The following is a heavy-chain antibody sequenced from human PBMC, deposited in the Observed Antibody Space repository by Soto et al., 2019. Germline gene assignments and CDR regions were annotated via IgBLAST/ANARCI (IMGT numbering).Heavy chain of an antibody. V-gene: IGHV4-59*01. J-gene: IGHJ5*02. Sequence: QVQLQESGPGLVKPSETLSLTCTVSGGSISSYYWSWIRQPPGKGLEGIGYIYYSGSTNYNPSLKCRVTISVDTTKNQFSLMLSSVTAADTAVYCCARGRWYSSSGVFDPWGQGTLVTVSS. D-gene: IGHD6-6*01. CDR2: IYYSGST. CDR3: ARGRWYSSSGVFDP. CDR1: GGSISSYY.